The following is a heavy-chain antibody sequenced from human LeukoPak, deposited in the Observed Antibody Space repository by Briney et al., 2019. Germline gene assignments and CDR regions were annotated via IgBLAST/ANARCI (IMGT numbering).Heavy chain of an antibody. Sequence: GGSLRLSCAASGFTFSSYATSWVRQAPGKGLEWVSAISGSGGSTYYADSVKGRFTISRDNSKNTLYLQMNSLRAEDTAVYYCARETGSAVGSTDFDYWGQGTLVTVSS. V-gene: IGHV3-23*01. J-gene: IGHJ4*02. CDR1: GFTFSSYA. CDR2: ISGSGGST. CDR3: ARETGSAVGSTDFDY. D-gene: IGHD4-17*01.